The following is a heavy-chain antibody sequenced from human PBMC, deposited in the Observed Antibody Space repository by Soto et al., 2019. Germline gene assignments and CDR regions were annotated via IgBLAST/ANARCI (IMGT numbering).Heavy chain of an antibody. CDR2: ISSSSSYI. CDR3: ARDPPESSGWRRYYYYYGMDV. Sequence: GSLRLSCAASGFTFNSYSMNWVRQAPGKGLEWVSSISSSSSYIYYADSVKGRFTISRDNAKNSLYLQMNSLRAEDTAVYYCARDPPESSGWRRYYYYYGMDVWGQGTTVTVSS. J-gene: IGHJ6*02. V-gene: IGHV3-21*01. D-gene: IGHD6-19*01. CDR1: GFTFNSYS.